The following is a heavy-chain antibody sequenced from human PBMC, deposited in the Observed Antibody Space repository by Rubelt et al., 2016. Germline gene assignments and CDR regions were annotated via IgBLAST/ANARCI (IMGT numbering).Heavy chain of an antibody. D-gene: IGHD6-13*01. Sequence: QVQLQQWGAGLLKPSETLSLTCAVYGGSFSGYYWSWIRQPPGKGLEWLGEINHSGSTNYNPSLRVRVTLSVETSQNQFSLKLCSGAAADTAVYCCARGSVSSWYRVSWFDPWGQGTLVTVSS. V-gene: IGHV4-34*01. J-gene: IGHJ5*02. CDR2: INHSGST. CDR3: ARGSVSSWYRVSWFDP. CDR1: GGSFSGYY.